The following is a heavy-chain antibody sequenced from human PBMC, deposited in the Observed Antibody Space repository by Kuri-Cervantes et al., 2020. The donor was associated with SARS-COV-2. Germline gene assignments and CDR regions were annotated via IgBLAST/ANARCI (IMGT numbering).Heavy chain of an antibody. CDR3: ARVRVLDTAMVRGRDYYYYMDV. J-gene: IGHJ6*03. CDR1: GYSISSGYY. V-gene: IGHV4-38-2*02. D-gene: IGHD5-18*01. Sequence: SETLSLTCTVSGYSISSGYYWGWIRQPPGKGLEWIGSIYHSGSTYYNPSLKSRVTISVDASKNQFSLKLSSVTAADTAVYYCARVRVLDTAMVRGRDYYYYMDVWGKGTTVTVSS. CDR2: IYHSGST.